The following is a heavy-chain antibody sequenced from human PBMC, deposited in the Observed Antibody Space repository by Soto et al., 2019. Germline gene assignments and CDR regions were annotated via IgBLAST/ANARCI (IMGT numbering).Heavy chain of an antibody. CDR3: AKPSGGWCSGSYSFSYYGMDV. V-gene: IGHV3-23*01. CDR1: GFTFSSYA. Sequence: EVQLLESGGGLVQPGGSLRLSCAASGFTFSSYAMSWVRQAPGKGLEWVSAISGSGGSTYYADSVKGRFTISRDNSKNTLYLQMNSLRAEDTAVYYCAKPSGGWCSGSYSFSYYGMDVWGQGTTVTVSS. D-gene: IGHD3-10*02. J-gene: IGHJ6*02. CDR2: ISGSGGST.